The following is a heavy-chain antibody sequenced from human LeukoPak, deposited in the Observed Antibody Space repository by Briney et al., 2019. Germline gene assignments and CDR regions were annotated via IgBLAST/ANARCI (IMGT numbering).Heavy chain of an antibody. Sequence: GGSPRLSCVGSGFTFSSHWMSWVRQAPGKGPEWVANIKQDGREKHYVDSVKGRFTISRDNAKSSLYLQMNSLRAEDTAVYYCTRDEAAATNWGQGTLVTVSS. CDR2: IKQDGREK. CDR3: TRDEAAATN. CDR1: GFTFSSHW. V-gene: IGHV3-7*01. J-gene: IGHJ4*02. D-gene: IGHD6-13*01.